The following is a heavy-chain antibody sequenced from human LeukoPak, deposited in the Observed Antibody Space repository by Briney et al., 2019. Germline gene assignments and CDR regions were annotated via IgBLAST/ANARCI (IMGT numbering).Heavy chain of an antibody. J-gene: IGHJ4*02. CDR1: GFTFDDCT. Sequence: GGGLRLSCAASGFTFDDCTMHWARLTPGRGLEWVSLITGNGSRIYSTNSLKGRFTISRDTSKNSLYLQVISLTTDDSGLYYCVKDQPVLSYWGQGTLVTVS. D-gene: IGHD1-14*01. V-gene: IGHV3-43*02. CDR2: ITGNGSRI. CDR3: VKDQPVLSY.